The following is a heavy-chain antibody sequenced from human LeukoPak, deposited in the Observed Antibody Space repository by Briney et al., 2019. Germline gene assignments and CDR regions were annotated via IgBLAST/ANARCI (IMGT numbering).Heavy chain of an antibody. Sequence: ASVEVSCKASGYTFTSYGISWVRQAPGQGLEWMGWISAYNGNTNYAQKFQGRVTMTRDTSISTAYMELSRLRSDDTAVYYCARGAIRIPGIAAAGTVDYWGQGTLVTVSS. V-gene: IGHV1-18*01. CDR2: ISAYNGNT. J-gene: IGHJ4*02. CDR1: GYTFTSYG. D-gene: IGHD6-13*01. CDR3: ARGAIRIPGIAAAGTVDY.